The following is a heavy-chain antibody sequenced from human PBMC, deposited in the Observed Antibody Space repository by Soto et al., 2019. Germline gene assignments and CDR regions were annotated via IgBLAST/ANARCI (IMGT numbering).Heavy chain of an antibody. CDR1: GGSISSYY. V-gene: IGHV4-59*08. CDR2: IYYSGST. Sequence: PSETLSLTCTVSGGSISSYYWSWIRQPPGKGLEWIGFIYYSGSTNYNPSLKSRVTISIDTSKNQLSLKLNSVTAADTAVYYCARPYSSGWYAAFDIWGQGTMVTVSS. J-gene: IGHJ3*02. D-gene: IGHD6-19*01. CDR3: ARPYSSGWYAAFDI.